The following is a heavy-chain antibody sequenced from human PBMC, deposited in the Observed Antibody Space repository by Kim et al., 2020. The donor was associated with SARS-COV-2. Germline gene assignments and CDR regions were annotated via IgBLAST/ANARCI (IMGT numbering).Heavy chain of an antibody. V-gene: IGHV5-51*01. CDR3: ARGDIFRGVPYWYFDL. CDR2: IYPGDSDI. CDR1: GYNFTKYW. Sequence: GESLKISCKTSGYNFTKYWIGWVRQMPGKGLEWMGIIYPGDSDIRYSPSFQGQVTISADKSISTAYLRWSSLKASDTAMYYCARGDIFRGVPYWYFDLWGRGTQVTVSS. D-gene: IGHD3-10*01. J-gene: IGHJ2*01.